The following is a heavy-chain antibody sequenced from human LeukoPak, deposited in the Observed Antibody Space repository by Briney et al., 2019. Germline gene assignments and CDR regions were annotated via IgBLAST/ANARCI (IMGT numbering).Heavy chain of an antibody. CDR2: INPSGGST. CDR1: GYTFTSYY. D-gene: IGHD1-26*01. V-gene: IGHV1-46*01. CDR3: ARSWEGYYFDY. J-gene: IGHJ4*02. Sequence: GASVKVSCKASGYTFTSYYMHWVRQAPGQGLEWMGIINPSGGSTSYAQKFQGRVTMTRDASTSTVYMELSSLRSEDTAVYYCARSWEGYYFDYWGQGTLVTVSS.